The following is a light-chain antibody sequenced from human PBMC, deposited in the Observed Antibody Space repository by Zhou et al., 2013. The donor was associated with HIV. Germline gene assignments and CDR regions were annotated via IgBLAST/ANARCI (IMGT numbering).Light chain of an antibody. Sequence: EIVLTQSPGTLSLSPGERATLSCRASQSVSSSYLAWYQQKSGQAPRLLIYGASSRATAIPDRFSGSGSGTDFTLTISSLEPEDFAVYYCQQRSNWPITFGQGTRLEIK. CDR2: GAS. J-gene: IGKJ5*01. CDR3: QQRSNWPIT. V-gene: IGKV3D-20*02. CDR1: QSVSSSY.